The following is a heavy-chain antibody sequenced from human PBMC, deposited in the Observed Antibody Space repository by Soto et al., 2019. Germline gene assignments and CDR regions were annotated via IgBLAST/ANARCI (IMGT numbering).Heavy chain of an antibody. CDR2: TYYRSKWYN. CDR1: GDSVSSNTSC. J-gene: IGHJ3*01. D-gene: IGHD6-13*01. CDR3: ARAGWAASGKYDFDV. V-gene: IGHV6-1*01. Sequence: SQTLSLTCAISGDSVSSNTSCWNWVRQSPSRGLEWLGKTYYRSKWYNDYAVAVESRITINPDTTKNQFSLQLNSVTPEDTAIYYCARAGWAASGKYDFDVWGQGTMVTVSS.